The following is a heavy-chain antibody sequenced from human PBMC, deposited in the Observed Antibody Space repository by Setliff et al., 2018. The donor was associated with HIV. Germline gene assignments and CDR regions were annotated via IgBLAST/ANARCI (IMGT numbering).Heavy chain of an antibody. CDR2: IYYSGST. Sequence: SETLSLTCTVSGGSISRYYWSWIRQPPGKGLEWIGYIYYSGSTNYNHSLKSRVTISVDTSKNQFSLELTSVTAADTAVYYRARGYYDSSGYYFGSSYWYFDLWGRGTLVTVSS. V-gene: IGHV4-59*01. CDR1: GGSISRYY. D-gene: IGHD3-22*01. J-gene: IGHJ2*01. CDR3: ARGYYDSSGYYFGSSYWYFDL.